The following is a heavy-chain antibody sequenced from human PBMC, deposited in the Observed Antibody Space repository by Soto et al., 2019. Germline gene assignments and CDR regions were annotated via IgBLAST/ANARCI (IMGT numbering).Heavy chain of an antibody. CDR1: GGSISSSNW. J-gene: IGHJ4*02. CDR2: IYHSGST. D-gene: IGHD3-10*01. CDR3: ARVKASGVNFDY. V-gene: IGHV4-4*02. Sequence: QVQLQESGPGLVKPSGTLSLTCAVSGGSISSSNWWSWVRQPPGKGLEWIGEIYHSGSTNYNPSLESRVTISVDKSKNQCSLKLSSVTAAATAVYYCARVKASGVNFDYWGQGTLVTVSS.